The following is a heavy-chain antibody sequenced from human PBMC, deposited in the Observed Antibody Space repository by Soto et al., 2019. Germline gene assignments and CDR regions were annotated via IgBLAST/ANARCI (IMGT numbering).Heavy chain of an antibody. CDR1: GFTFSSYS. CDR2: ISSSSSYI. CDR3: AVVSGYCSSTSCYPYYYGMDV. V-gene: IGHV3-21*01. J-gene: IGHJ6*02. D-gene: IGHD2-2*03. Sequence: GGSLRLSCAASGFTFSSYSMNWVRQAPGKGLEWVSSISSSSSYIYYADSVKGRFTISRDNAKNSLYLQMNSLRAEDTAVYYCAVVSGYCSSTSCYPYYYGMDVWGQGTTVTVSS.